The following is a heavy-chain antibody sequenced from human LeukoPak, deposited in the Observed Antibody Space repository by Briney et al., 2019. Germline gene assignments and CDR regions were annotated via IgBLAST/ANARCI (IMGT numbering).Heavy chain of an antibody. D-gene: IGHD5-24*01. V-gene: IGHV3-74*01. Sequence: GGSLRLSCAASGFTFNSYWMHWVRQAPGKGLVWVSRVSSDGSSTTYADSVRGRFTVSRDNTKNTLYLQMNALRAEDTAVYYCVRDAWMASTPLDYWGQGTLVTVSS. CDR3: VRDAWMASTPLDY. J-gene: IGHJ4*02. CDR1: GFTFNSYW. CDR2: VSSDGSST.